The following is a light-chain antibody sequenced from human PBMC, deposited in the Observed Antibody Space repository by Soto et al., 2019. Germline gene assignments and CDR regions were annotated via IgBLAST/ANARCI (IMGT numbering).Light chain of an antibody. CDR3: QKYSKAPWT. Sequence: DIQMTQSPSSLSASLGDRVTITCRASQDISDYLAWYQQKAGSPPNLLISAASTLQSGVPSRFRGSGAGTDFTLTITSLQPEDVATYYCQKYSKAPWTFGQGTRVE. CDR2: AAS. CDR1: QDISDY. J-gene: IGKJ1*01. V-gene: IGKV1-27*01.